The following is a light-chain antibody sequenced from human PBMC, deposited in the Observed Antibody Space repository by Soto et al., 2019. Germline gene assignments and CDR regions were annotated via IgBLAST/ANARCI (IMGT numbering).Light chain of an antibody. Sequence: EIVLTQSPATLSLSPGERATLSCRASQSVSSYLAWYQQKPGQAPRLLIYDASNRATGIPARFSGSGSGTHFPLTISSLEPEDFAVYYCQQRSNWPRTFGQGTKVEIK. CDR3: QQRSNWPRT. V-gene: IGKV3-11*01. CDR1: QSVSSY. CDR2: DAS. J-gene: IGKJ1*01.